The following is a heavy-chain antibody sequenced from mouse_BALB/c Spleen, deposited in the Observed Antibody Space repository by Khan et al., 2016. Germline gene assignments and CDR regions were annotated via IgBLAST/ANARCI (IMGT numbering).Heavy chain of an antibody. V-gene: IGHV1-80*01. CDR1: GYAFSSYW. CDR3: ARDDGSSDY. J-gene: IGHJ2*01. CDR2: IYSGDGDT. D-gene: IGHD2-3*01. Sequence: QVQLQQSGAELVRPGSSVKISCKASGYAFSSYWMNWVKQRPGQGLEWIGQIYSGDGDTNYNGKFKGKATLTADKSSSTAYMQLSSLTYEDSAVYFCARDDGSSDYWGQGTTLTVSA.